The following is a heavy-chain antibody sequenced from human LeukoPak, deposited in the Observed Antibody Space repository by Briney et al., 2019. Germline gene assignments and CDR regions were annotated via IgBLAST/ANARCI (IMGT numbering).Heavy chain of an antibody. Sequence: ASVKVSCKASGYTFTGQYLHWVRQAPGQGLERMGWINPNSGGTNYPQRYQGRVTMTRDTSISTVYMELSRLKSDDTAVYYCARESNKRSIAAAGDFDYWGQGTLVTVSS. D-gene: IGHD6-13*01. CDR2: INPNSGGT. V-gene: IGHV1-2*02. CDR3: ARESNKRSIAAAGDFDY. CDR1: GYTFTGQY. J-gene: IGHJ4*02.